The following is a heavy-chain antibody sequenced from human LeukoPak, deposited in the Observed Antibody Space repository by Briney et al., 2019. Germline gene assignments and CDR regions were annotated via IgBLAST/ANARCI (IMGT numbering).Heavy chain of an antibody. D-gene: IGHD5-18*01. CDR3: ARARAWMQLWSTDY. J-gene: IGHJ4*02. CDR1: GYTFTSYY. CDR2: INPSGGST. V-gene: IGHV1-46*01. Sequence: ASVKVSCKASGYTFTSYYMHWVRQAPGQGLEWMGIINPSGGSTSYAQKFQGRATMTRDTSTSTVYMEMSRLRSEDTAVYYCARARAWMQLWSTDYWGQGTVVTVSS.